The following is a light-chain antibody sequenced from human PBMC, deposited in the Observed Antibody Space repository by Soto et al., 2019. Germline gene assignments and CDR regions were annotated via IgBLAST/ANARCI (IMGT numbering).Light chain of an antibody. V-gene: IGLV2-23*01. CDR2: EGS. CDR1: SSDVGSYNL. J-gene: IGLJ3*02. Sequence: QSALTQPASVSGSPGQSITISCTGTSSDVGSYNLVSWYQQHPGKAPKLMIYEGSKRPSGVSNRFSGSKSGNTASLTISGLXXXDEADYYCCSYAGSWVFGGGTKLTVL. CDR3: CSYAGSWV.